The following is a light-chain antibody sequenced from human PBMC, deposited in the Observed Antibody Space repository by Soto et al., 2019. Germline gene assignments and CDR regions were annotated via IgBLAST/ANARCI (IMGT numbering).Light chain of an antibody. CDR2: GTS. Sequence: EIVLTQSPGTLSLSPGERATLSCRASQSVSRSYFAWYQQKPGQTPGLLIYGTSSRATGIPDRFSGSGSGTAFTLTISSLEPEDFAVYYCQQYSSSPWTFGQGTNVEIK. V-gene: IGKV3-20*01. J-gene: IGKJ1*01. CDR1: QSVSRSY. CDR3: QQYSSSPWT.